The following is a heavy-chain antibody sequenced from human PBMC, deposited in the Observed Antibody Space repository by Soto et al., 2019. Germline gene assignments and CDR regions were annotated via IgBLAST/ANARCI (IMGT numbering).Heavy chain of an antibody. J-gene: IGHJ6*02. D-gene: IGHD2-15*01. CDR2: IIPIFGTA. Sequence: QVQLVQSGAEVKKPGSSVKVSCKAPGGTFSSYAISWVRQAPGQGLEWMGGIIPIFGTAKYAQKFQGRVTITADESTNTGYMELSSLRSEDTAVYSCARSQGGSSSLDIYYYYYYGMDVWGQGTTVTVSS. CDR3: ARSQGGSSSLDIYYYYYYGMDV. V-gene: IGHV1-69*01. CDR1: GGTFSSYA.